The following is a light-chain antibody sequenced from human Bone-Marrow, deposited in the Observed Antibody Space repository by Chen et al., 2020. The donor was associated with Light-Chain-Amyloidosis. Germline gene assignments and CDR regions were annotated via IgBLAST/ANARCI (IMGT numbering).Light chain of an antibody. V-gene: IGKV3-20*01. CDR1: QTISSNY. CDR2: GSS. J-gene: IGKJ4*01. Sequence: EIVLTQSPGPLSLSPGEGANLSCRASQTISSNYLTWYQQKFGQAPRLLIYGSSSRATGIPDRFTGSGSGTDFTLTINRLEPEDFAMYYCQQYGTSPLTFGGGTKVEIE. CDR3: QQYGTSPLT.